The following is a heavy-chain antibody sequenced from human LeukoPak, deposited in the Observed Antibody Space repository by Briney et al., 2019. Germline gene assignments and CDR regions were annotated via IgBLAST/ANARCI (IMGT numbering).Heavy chain of an antibody. Sequence: PSETLSLTCTVSGGSISSYYWSWIRQPAGKVLEWIGRIYTSGSTNYNPSLKSRVTKSVDTSKNQFSLKLSSVTAADTAVYYCARNLKYYYDSSGYYTYYMDVWGKGTTVTVSS. CDR3: ARNLKYYYDSSGYYTYYMDV. CDR2: IYTSGST. CDR1: GGSISSYY. J-gene: IGHJ6*03. D-gene: IGHD3-22*01. V-gene: IGHV4-4*07.